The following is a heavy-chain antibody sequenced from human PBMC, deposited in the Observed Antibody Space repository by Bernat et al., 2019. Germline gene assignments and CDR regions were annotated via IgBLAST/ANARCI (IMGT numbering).Heavy chain of an antibody. Sequence: QVQLVQSGAEVKKPGSSVKVSCKASGGTFSSYAISWVRQAPGQGLEWMGWISAYNGNTNYAQKLQGRVTMTTDTSTSTAYMELRSLRSDDTAVYYCARDPQAVSTKNFDYWGQGTLVTVSS. J-gene: IGHJ4*02. CDR3: ARDPQAVSTKNFDY. V-gene: IGHV1-18*01. CDR2: ISAYNGNT. CDR1: GGTFSSYA. D-gene: IGHD5/OR15-5a*01.